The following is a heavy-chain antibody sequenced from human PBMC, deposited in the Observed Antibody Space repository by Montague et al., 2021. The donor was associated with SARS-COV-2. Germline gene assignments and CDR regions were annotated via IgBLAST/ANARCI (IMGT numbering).Heavy chain of an antibody. CDR3: ARKASRGITIFGVVTASYYFDY. CDR2: IYYSGST. Sequence: SETLSLTCTVSGGSISSSSYYWGWIRQPPGKGLEWNGSIYYSGSTYYNPSLKSRVTISVDTSKNQFSPKLSSVTAADTAVYYCARKASRGITIFGVVTASYYFDYWGQGTLVTVSS. D-gene: IGHD3-3*01. CDR1: GGSISSSSYY. V-gene: IGHV4-39*01. J-gene: IGHJ4*02.